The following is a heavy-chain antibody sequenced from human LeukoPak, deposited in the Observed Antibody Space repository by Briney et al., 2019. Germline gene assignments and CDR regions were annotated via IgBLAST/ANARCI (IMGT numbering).Heavy chain of an antibody. Sequence: ASVKVSCKASGYTFASYGISWVRQAPGQGLEWMGWINPNSGGTNYAQKFQGRVTMTRDTSISTAYMELSRLRSDDTAVYYCASWDSSGYYGYWGQGTLVTVSS. CDR2: INPNSGGT. V-gene: IGHV1-2*02. J-gene: IGHJ4*02. CDR1: GYTFASYG. CDR3: ASWDSSGYYGY. D-gene: IGHD3-22*01.